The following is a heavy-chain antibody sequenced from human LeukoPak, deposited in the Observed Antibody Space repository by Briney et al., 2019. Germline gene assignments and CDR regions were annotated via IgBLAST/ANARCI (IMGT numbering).Heavy chain of an antibody. D-gene: IGHD1-14*01. CDR1: GFTFRSYE. Sequence: PGGSLRLSCAASGFTFRSYEMNWVRQAPGKGLEWVSYISSSGSTIYYADSVQGRFTISRDNAKNSLYLQLNSLRAEDTALYYCARGLIPPAYGMDVWGQGTTVTVSS. V-gene: IGHV3-48*03. J-gene: IGHJ6*02. CDR2: ISSSGSTI. CDR3: ARGLIPPAYGMDV.